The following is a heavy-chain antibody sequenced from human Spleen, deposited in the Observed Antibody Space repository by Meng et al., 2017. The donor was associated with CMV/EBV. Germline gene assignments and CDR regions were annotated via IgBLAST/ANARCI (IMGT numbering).Heavy chain of an antibody. CDR1: GGYISTVSYH. J-gene: IGHJ5*02. V-gene: IGHV4-39*01. D-gene: IGHD3-10*01. CDR3: ASQLSFGELFWVHP. Sequence: GGYISTVSYHWGWIREHPGMGLEWSGSISYTGKIYYNPSLESRVTLSVDTSNSQFSLRLSSVTAADTAFYYCASQLSFGELFWVHPWGQGVLVTVSS. CDR2: ISYTGKI.